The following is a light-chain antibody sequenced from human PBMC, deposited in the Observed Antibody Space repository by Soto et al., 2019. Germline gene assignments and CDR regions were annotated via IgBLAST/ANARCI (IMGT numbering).Light chain of an antibody. V-gene: IGLV2-23*02. J-gene: IGLJ1*01. CDR1: SSNVGSYKL. CDR2: EVN. CDR3: CSSGGSPTDV. Sequence: QSALTQPASVSGSPGQSITISCTGTSSNVGSYKLVSWYQQHPGKAPKLMIFEVNTRPSGVSNRFSGSKSGNTASLTISGLKVEDEADYYCCSSGGSPTDVFGTGTKLTVL.